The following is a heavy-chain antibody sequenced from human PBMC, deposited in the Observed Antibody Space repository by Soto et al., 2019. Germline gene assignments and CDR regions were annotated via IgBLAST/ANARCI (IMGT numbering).Heavy chain of an antibody. CDR3: ARDRIEAAGTPRFNYYYGMDV. J-gene: IGHJ6*02. D-gene: IGHD6-13*01. V-gene: IGHV3-53*01. Sequence: GGSLRLSCAASGFTVSSTYMTWVRQAPGKGLEWVSVIYGGLTTSYADSVKGRFTISRDNSKNTVFLRMNSLRGEDTAVYYCARDRIEAAGTPRFNYYYGMDVWGQGTTVTVSS. CDR1: GFTVSSTY. CDR2: IYGGLTT.